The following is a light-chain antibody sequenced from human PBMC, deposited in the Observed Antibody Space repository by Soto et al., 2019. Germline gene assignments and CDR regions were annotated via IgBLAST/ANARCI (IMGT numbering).Light chain of an antibody. CDR3: QQLKNYPLT. CDR1: QGISSY. V-gene: IGKV1-9*01. CDR2: AAP. J-gene: IGKJ4*01. Sequence: DTQLTQSPSFLSASVGDRVTITCRASQGISSYLAWYQQRAGKAPKFLMYAAPTLQSGVPSRFSGSGSGTEFALTISSLQPEDFATYYCQQLKNYPLTFGGGTKLEI.